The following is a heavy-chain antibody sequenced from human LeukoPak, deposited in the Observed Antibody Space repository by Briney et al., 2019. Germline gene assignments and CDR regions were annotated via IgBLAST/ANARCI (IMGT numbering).Heavy chain of an antibody. V-gene: IGHV1-69*04. Sequence: SVKVSCKASGGTFSSYAISWVRQAPGQGLEWMGRIIPIFGIANYAQKFQSRVTITADKSTSTAYMELSSLRSEDTAVYYCARDNPDYSPWDYYYYGMDVWGQGTTVTVSS. J-gene: IGHJ6*02. CDR1: GGTFSSYA. D-gene: IGHD2-15*01. CDR2: IIPIFGIA. CDR3: ARDNPDYSPWDYYYYGMDV.